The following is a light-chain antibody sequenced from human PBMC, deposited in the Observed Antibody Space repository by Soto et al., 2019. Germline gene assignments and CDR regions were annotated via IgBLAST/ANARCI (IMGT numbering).Light chain of an antibody. CDR3: SSYTSSNTVL. Sequence: QSALTQPASASGSPGQSITISCTGTSSDVGGYNYVSWYQQHPGKAPKLMICEVSNRPSGVSNRFSGSKSGSTASLTISGLQAEDEADYYCSSYTSSNTVLFGGGTKLTVL. J-gene: IGLJ2*01. V-gene: IGLV2-14*01. CDR1: SSDVGGYNY. CDR2: EVS.